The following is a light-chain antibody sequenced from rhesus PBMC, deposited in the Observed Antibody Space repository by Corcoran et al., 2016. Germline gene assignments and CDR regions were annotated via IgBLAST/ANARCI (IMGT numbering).Light chain of an antibody. V-gene: IGKV1-74*01. CDR2: MAA. CDR3: QHGYGTPFT. Sequence: DIQMTQSPSSLSASVGDRVTITCRASENVNNYLHWYQQKPGKSPKFLISMAATLNSGVPSRFRASGSGTDYTFTIHSLQPEDVATYYCQHGYGTPFTFGPGTTVDI. CDR1: ENVNNY. J-gene: IGKJ3*01.